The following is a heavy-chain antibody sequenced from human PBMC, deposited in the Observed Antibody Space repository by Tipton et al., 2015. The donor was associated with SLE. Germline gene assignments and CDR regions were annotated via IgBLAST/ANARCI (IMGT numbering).Heavy chain of an antibody. J-gene: IGHJ5*02. CDR3: ARGGGKPCCSGGSCYRNWFDP. CDR2: IYHIGST. V-gene: IGHV4-38-2*01. Sequence: TLSLTCAVSGYSLSSGYYWGWIRQPPGKGLEWIGSIYHIGSTYYNPSLQSRVTISVDTSKNQFSLKLSSLTAADTAVYYCARGGGKPCCSGGSCYRNWFDPWGQGTLVTVSS. CDR1: GYSLSSGYY. D-gene: IGHD2-15*01.